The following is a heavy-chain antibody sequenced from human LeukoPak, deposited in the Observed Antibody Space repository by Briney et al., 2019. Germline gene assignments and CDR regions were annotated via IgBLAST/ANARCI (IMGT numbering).Heavy chain of an antibody. V-gene: IGHV1-24*01. J-gene: IGHJ4*02. D-gene: IGHD3-22*01. CDR2: FDPEDGET. Sequence: ASVKVSCKVSGYTLTELSMHWVRQAPGKGLEWMGGFDPEDGETIYAQKFQGRVTMTEDTPTDTAYMELSSLRSEDTAVYYCATVPVLFYDSIGYFPHYWGQGTLVTVSS. CDR3: ATVPVLFYDSIGYFPHY. CDR1: GYTLTELS.